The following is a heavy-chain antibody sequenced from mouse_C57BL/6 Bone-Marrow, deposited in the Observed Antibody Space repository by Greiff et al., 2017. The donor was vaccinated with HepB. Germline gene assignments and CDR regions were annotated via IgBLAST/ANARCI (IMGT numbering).Heavy chain of an antibody. D-gene: IGHD2-3*01. CDR3: AIQGWLLWYFDV. Sequence: QVQLQQPGAELVKPGASVKVSCKASGYTFTSYWMHWVKQRPGQGLEWIGRIHPSDSDTNYNQKFKGKATLTVDKSSSTAYIQLSSLTSEDSAVYYCAIQGWLLWYFDVWGTGTTVTVSS. V-gene: IGHV1-74*01. CDR1: GYTFTSYW. CDR2: IHPSDSDT. J-gene: IGHJ1*03.